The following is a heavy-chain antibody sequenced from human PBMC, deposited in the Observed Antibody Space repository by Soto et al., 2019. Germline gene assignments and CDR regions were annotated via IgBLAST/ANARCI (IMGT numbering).Heavy chain of an antibody. CDR1: GYSISSGYY. Sequence: SETLSLTCAVSGYSISSGYYWGWIRQPPGEGLEWIGSIYHSGSTYYNPSLKSRVTISVDTSQNQLSLRLSSVTAADTAVYYCARGSAGSGKNNWFDPWGQGILVTVS. CDR2: IYHSGST. D-gene: IGHD3-10*01. J-gene: IGHJ5*02. CDR3: ARGSAGSGKNNWFDP. V-gene: IGHV4-38-2*01.